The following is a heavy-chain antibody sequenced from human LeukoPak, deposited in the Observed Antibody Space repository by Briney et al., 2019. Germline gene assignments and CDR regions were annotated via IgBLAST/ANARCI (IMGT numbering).Heavy chain of an antibody. CDR2: ITGSGGST. Sequence: GGSLRLSCAASGFTFSSYGMSWVRQAPGKGLEWVSGITGSGGSTYYADPVKGRFTISRDDSKNTLYLQMNSLRAEDTAVYYCAKYWAAGAYFDYWGQGTLVTVSS. J-gene: IGHJ4*02. CDR1: GFTFSSYG. D-gene: IGHD6-13*01. V-gene: IGHV3-23*01. CDR3: AKYWAAGAYFDY.